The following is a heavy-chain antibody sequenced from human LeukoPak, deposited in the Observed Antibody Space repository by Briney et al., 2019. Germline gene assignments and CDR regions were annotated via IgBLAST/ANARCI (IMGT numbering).Heavy chain of an antibody. V-gene: IGHV1-8*03. CDR1: GYTFTSYD. J-gene: IGHJ4*02. CDR2: MNPNSGNT. CDR3: TRDLGQWLLQGIFFDY. Sequence: GASVKVSCKASGYTFTSYDINWVRQATGQGLEWMGWMNPNSGNTGYAQKFQGRVTITRNTSISTAYMELRSLRSDDTAVYYCTRDLGQWLLQGIFFDYWGQGTLVTVSS. D-gene: IGHD5-12*01.